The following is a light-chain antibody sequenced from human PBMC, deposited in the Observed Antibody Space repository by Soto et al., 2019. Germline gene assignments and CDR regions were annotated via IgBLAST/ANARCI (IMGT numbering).Light chain of an antibody. CDR2: DAS. CDR3: QQYSSLLWT. V-gene: IGKV3D-20*01. J-gene: IGKJ1*01. Sequence: EIVLTQSPATLSLSPGERATRSGGVSQSVDSSYVAWYQQKPGLAPRLLMFDASSRANGIPDRFRGSGSGTGFTLTISCLEPEDFTVYYCQQYSSLLWTFGQGTKVDIK. CDR1: QSVDSSY.